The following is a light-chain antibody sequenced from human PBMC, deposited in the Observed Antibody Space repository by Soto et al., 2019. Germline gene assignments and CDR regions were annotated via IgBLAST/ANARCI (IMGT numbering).Light chain of an antibody. V-gene: IGKV3-20*01. CDR3: QQYGSSLWT. CDR1: RSVSSSY. CDR2: GAS. Sequence: EIVLTQSPGTLSLSPGERATLSCRASRSVSSSYLAWYQQKPGQAPRLLIYGASSRATGIPDRFSGSGSGTDFTLTISRLEPEDFTVYYCQQYGSSLWTFGKGTKVDIK. J-gene: IGKJ1*01.